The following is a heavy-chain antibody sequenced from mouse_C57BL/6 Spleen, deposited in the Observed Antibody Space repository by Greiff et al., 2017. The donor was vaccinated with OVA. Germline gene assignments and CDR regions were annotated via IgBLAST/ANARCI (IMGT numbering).Heavy chain of an antibody. CDR3: ASGDFPFDY. Sequence: QVQLQQPGTELVKPGASVKLSCKASGYTFTSYWSDWVKQRRAPPRVWIGNIPPSTCGTNYNEKFKSKATLTVDKSSSTAYMQLSSLTSEDSAVYYCASGDFPFDYWGQGTTLTVSS. J-gene: IGHJ2*01. V-gene: IGHV1-53*01. CDR2: IPPSTCGT. CDR1: GYTFTSYW.